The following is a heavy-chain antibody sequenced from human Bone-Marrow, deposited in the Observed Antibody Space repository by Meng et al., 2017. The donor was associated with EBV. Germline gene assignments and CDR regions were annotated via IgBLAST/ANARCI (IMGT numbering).Heavy chain of an antibody. CDR3: ARGGGVGYGNYVNY. Sequence: QGQLQQGGAGLLKPSGHLSPPCPVYGGSFSDYYWSWIRQAPGKGLEWIGEINHGGSTNYNPSLKSRVIISVDTSKNQFSLKLKSVTATDTAVYYCARGGGVGYGNYVNYWGQGTLVTVSS. J-gene: IGHJ4*02. V-gene: IGHV4-34*01. CDR2: INHGGST. D-gene: IGHD4-11*01. CDR1: GGSFSDYY.